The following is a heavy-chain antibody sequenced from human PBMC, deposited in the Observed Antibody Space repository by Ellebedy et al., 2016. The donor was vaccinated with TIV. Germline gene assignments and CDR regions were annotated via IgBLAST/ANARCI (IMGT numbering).Heavy chain of an antibody. CDR2: TYYRYKWYN. CDR1: GDSVSSNGIA. J-gene: IGHJ3*02. D-gene: IGHD6-13*01. V-gene: IGHV6-1*01. CDR3: ARGINSAFDN. Sequence: SQTLSLTCAISGDSVSSNGIAWNWIRQSPSRGLEWLGRTYYRYKWYNDYAVSVRGRITISLDTSKNQFSLQLNSVTPEDTAVYYCARGINSAFDNWGQGTVVTVSS.